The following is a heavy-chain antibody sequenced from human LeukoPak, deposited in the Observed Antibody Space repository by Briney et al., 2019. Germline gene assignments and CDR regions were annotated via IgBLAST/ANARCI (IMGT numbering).Heavy chain of an antibody. CDR2: ISGSGGST. J-gene: IGHJ4*02. D-gene: IGHD3-3*01. Sequence: GGSLRLSCAASGFTVSSNYMSWVRQAPGKGLEWVSAISGSGGSTYYADSVKGRFTISRDNSKNTLYLQMNSLRAEDTAVYYCAGDVLRFLEWLPLLDYWGQGTLVTVSS. CDR3: AGDVLRFLEWLPLLDY. CDR1: GFTVSSNY. V-gene: IGHV3-23*01.